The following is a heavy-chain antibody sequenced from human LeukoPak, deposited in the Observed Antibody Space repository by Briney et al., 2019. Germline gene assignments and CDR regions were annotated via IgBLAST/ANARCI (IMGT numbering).Heavy chain of an antibody. CDR3: AKDHRNKYYYDSSGYCVDY. V-gene: IGHV3-30*04. J-gene: IGHJ4*02. Sequence: GGSLRLSCAASEFTFSSYTMHWVRQAPGKGLEWVAVISYDGSNKYYADSVKGRFTISRDNSKNSLYLQMNSLRAEDTALYYCAKDHRNKYYYDSSGYCVDYWGQGTLVTVSS. CDR2: ISYDGSNK. CDR1: EFTFSSYT. D-gene: IGHD3-22*01.